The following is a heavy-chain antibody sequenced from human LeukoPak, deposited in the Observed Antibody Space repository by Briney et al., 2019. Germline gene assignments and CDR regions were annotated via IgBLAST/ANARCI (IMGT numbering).Heavy chain of an antibody. V-gene: IGHV1-69*06. CDR3: ARSPAHYDILTGYLDY. CDR1: GGTFSSYA. J-gene: IGHJ4*02. D-gene: IGHD3-9*01. CDR2: IIPIFGTA. Sequence: GASVKVSCKASGGTFSSYAISWVRQAPGQGLEWMGGIIPIFGTANYAQKFQGRVTITADKSTSTAYMELSSLRSEDTAVYYCARSPAHYDILTGYLDYWGQGTLVTVSS.